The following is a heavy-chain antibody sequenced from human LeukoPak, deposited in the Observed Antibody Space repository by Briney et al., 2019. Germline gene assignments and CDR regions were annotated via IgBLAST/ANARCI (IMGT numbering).Heavy chain of an antibody. V-gene: IGHV4-61*02. Sequence: PSQTLSLTCTVSGGSISSGSYYWSWIRQPAGKGLEWIGRIYTSGRTTYNPSLKTRVPISVDPSKIQFSLKLSAVTAADTAVYYCARAGEDYDILTGYTGYYFDYWGQGTLVTVPS. CDR1: GGSISSGSYY. J-gene: IGHJ4*02. CDR2: IYTSGRT. D-gene: IGHD3-9*01. CDR3: ARAGEDYDILTGYTGYYFDY.